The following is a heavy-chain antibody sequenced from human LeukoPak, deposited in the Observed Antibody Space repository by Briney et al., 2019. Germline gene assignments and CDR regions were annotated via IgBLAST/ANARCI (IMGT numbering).Heavy chain of an antibody. CDR1: GXPFTSYW. V-gene: IGHV3-7*02. CDR2: VKQDGSDK. D-gene: IGHD2-15*01. CDR3: ARYRGSGWFDP. J-gene: IGHJ5*02. Sequence: PGGSLRLSCAASGXPFTSYWMTWVRQAPGKGLEWVASVKQDGSDKYYVDSVKGRFTISRDNAKNSLYLQLNSLRAEDTAIYYCARYRGSGWFDPWGQGSLVTVSS.